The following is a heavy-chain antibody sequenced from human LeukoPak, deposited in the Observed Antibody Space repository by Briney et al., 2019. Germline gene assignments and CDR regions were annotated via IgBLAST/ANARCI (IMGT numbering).Heavy chain of an antibody. D-gene: IGHD2-2*02. J-gene: IGHJ6*02. CDR2: IYYSGST. V-gene: IGHV4-59*12. CDR1: GGSISSYY. CDR3: ARALGYCSSTSCYIWHEGSDAYYYGMDV. Sequence: SETLSLTCTVSGGSISSYYWSWIRQPPGKGLEWIGYIYYSGSTNYNPSLKSRVTISVDTSKNQFSLKLSSVTAADTAVYYCARALGYCSSTSCYIWHEGSDAYYYGMDVWGQGTTVTVSS.